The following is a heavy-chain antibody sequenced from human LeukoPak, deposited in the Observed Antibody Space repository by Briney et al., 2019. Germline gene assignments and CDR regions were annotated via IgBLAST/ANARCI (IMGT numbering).Heavy chain of an antibody. J-gene: IGHJ4*02. V-gene: IGHV3-15*01. Sequence: IPGGSLRLSCAASGFTFSNAWMSWVRQAPGKGLEWVGRIKSKTDGGTTDYAAPVKGRFTISRDNAKNSLYLQMNSLRAEDTAVYYCARDLRGKSFDYWGQGTLVTVSS. D-gene: IGHD3-16*01. CDR3: ARDLRGKSFDY. CDR1: GFTFSNAW. CDR2: IKSKTDGGTT.